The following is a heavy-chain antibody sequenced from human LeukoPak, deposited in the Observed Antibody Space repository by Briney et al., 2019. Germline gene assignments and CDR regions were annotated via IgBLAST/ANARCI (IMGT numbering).Heavy chain of an antibody. V-gene: IGHV1-18*01. D-gene: IGHD1-1*01. J-gene: IGHJ6*02. CDR1: GYTFTSYG. CDR3: ARDETGTTSYYYYYGMDV. Sequence: ASVKVSCKASGYTFTSYGISWVRQAPGQGLEWMGWISAYNGNTNYAQKLQGRVTMTTDTSTSTAYMELRSLRSDDTAVYYCARDETGTTSYYYYYGMDVWGQGTTVTVS. CDR2: ISAYNGNT.